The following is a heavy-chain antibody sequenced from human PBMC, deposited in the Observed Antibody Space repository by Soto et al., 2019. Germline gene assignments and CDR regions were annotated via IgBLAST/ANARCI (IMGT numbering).Heavy chain of an antibody. CDR3: VISPRGCRSTFDY. J-gene: IGHJ4*02. CDR2: IYYSGST. D-gene: IGHD5-18*01. Sequence: PSETLSLTCTVSGGSISSYYWTWIRQPPGKGLEWIGYIYYSGSTSYNPSLKSRVTISVDTSKNQFSLKLSSVTAADTDVYYCVISPRGCRSTFDYWCQGTLVTGSS. CDR1: GGSISSYY. V-gene: IGHV4-59*01.